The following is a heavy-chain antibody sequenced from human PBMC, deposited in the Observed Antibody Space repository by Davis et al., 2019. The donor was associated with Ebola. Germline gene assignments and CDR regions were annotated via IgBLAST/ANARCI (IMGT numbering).Heavy chain of an antibody. J-gene: IGHJ6*02. Sequence: AASVKVSCKASGYTFTSYGISWVRQAPGQGLEWMGGIIPIFGTANYAQKFQGRVTITADESTSTAYMELSSLRSEDTAVYYCARDGHNSMEYGMDVWGQGTTVTVSS. CDR2: IIPIFGTA. D-gene: IGHD5-24*01. CDR3: ARDGHNSMEYGMDV. CDR1: GYTFTSYG. V-gene: IGHV1-69*13.